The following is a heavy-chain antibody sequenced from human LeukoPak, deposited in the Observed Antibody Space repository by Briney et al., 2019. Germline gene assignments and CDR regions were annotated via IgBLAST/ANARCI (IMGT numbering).Heavy chain of an antibody. D-gene: IGHD2-2*01. CDR3: ARGVGIVVVPAATQVDY. J-gene: IGHJ4*02. CDR1: GYTFTGNY. Sequence: GASVKVSCKXSGYTFTGNYMHWVRQAPGQGLEWMGWINPNSGGTNYAQKFQGRVTMTRDTSISTAYMELSRLRSDDTAVYYCARGVGIVVVPAATQVDYWGQGTLVTVSS. CDR2: INPNSGGT. V-gene: IGHV1-2*02.